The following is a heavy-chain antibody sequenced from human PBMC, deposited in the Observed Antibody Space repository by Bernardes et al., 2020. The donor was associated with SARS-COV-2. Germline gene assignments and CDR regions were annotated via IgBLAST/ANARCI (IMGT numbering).Heavy chain of an antibody. CDR3: ARTVPAAVFDY. J-gene: IGHJ4*02. V-gene: IGHV3-11*01. Sequence: SLILSCAASGFTLSDYYMSWIRQAPGQGLEWVSYISGRGGTIYYADSVKGRFTISRDNAKNSLYLQMNSLRAEDTAVYYCARTVPAAVFDYWGQGTLVTVSS. D-gene: IGHD3-10*02. CDR1: GFTLSDYY. CDR2: ISGRGGTI.